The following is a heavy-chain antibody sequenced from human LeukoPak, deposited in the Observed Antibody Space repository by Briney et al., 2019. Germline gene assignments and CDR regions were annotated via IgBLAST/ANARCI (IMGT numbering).Heavy chain of an antibody. D-gene: IGHD4-17*01. Sequence: PSDTLSLPCTVSGGSIRRYYWSWLRQPAGKGLEWIGRISTSGSTNYNPSLKSRVTMSVDTSKNQFSLKLSSETAADTAVYYCARGSVDYGGFDPWGQGTLVTVSS. J-gene: IGHJ5*02. CDR3: ARGSVDYGGFDP. CDR1: GGSIRRYY. CDR2: ISTSGST. V-gene: IGHV4-4*07.